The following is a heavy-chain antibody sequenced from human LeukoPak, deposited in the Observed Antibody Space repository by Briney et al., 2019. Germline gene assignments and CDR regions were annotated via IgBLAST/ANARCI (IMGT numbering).Heavy chain of an antibody. CDR1: GFAFGDYG. V-gene: IGHV3-9*01. Sequence: GGSLRLSCVASGFAFGDYGMHWVRHAPGKGLEWVSGISWNSGSIGYVGSVKGRFTISRDNAKNTVHLQMNGLRAEDTAVYYCAKDADIGAAGYYFDYWGQGTLVTVSS. D-gene: IGHD6-13*01. CDR3: AKDADIGAAGYYFDY. J-gene: IGHJ4*02. CDR2: ISWNSGSI.